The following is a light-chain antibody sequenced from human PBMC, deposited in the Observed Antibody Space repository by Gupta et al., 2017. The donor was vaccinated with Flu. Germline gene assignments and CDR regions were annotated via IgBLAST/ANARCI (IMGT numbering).Light chain of an antibody. CDR1: RNINSN. Sequence: DIQMTQSPSSLSASVGDRVTITCRASRNINSNLNWYQQTPGRAPKLLIYAASGLQTGDPSRISGSGSGTEFTLTISSLQPDDFATYYCQQSHNYPLTFGGGTSIEIK. CDR2: AAS. CDR3: QQSHNYPLT. J-gene: IGKJ4*01. V-gene: IGKV1-39*01.